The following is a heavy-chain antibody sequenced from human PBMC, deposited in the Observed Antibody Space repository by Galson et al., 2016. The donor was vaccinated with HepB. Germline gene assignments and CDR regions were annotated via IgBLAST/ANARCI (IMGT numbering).Heavy chain of an antibody. Sequence: SLRLSCAASGFTFSNYNMNWVRQAPGKGPEWVSYITGSGSYMYYADSVTGRFTISRDNAKNRLFLHLDSLTVDDTAVYFCARTITPAPIPLFDSWGQGTLVTVSS. D-gene: IGHD3-10*01. V-gene: IGHV3-21*01. CDR2: ITGSGSYM. CDR3: ARTITPAPIPLFDS. J-gene: IGHJ4*02. CDR1: GFTFSNYN.